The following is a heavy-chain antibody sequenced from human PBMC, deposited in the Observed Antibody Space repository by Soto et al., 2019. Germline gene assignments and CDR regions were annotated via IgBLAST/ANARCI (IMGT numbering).Heavy chain of an antibody. CDR1: GGSISSYY. J-gene: IGHJ6*02. CDR3: ARDHLHSSSWHYYYGMDV. D-gene: IGHD6-13*01. V-gene: IGHV4-59*01. CDR2: IYYSGST. Sequence: SETLSLTCTVSGGSISSYYWSWIRQPPGKGLEWIGYIYYSGSTNYNPSLKSRVTISVDTSKNQFSLKLSSVTAADTAVYYCARDHLHSSSWHYYYGMDVWGQGTTVTVSS.